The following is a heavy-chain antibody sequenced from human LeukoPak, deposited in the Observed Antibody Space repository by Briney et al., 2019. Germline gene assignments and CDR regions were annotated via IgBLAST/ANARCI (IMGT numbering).Heavy chain of an antibody. V-gene: IGHV5-51*01. CDR1: GYSFTSYW. Sequence: PGESLKISCKGSGYSFTSYWIGWVRQMPGKGLEWMGIIYPGDSDTGYSPSFQGQVTISADKSISTAYLQWSSLKASDTAMYYCARERGYYCSGGSCYFDYWGQGTLVTVSS. CDR2: IYPGDSDT. D-gene: IGHD2-15*01. J-gene: IGHJ4*02. CDR3: ARERGYYCSGGSCYFDY.